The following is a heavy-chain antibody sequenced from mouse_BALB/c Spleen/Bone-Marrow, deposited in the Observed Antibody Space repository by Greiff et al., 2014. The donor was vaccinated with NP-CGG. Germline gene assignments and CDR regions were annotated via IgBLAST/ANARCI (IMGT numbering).Heavy chain of an antibody. J-gene: IGHJ2*01. CDR2: FYPGSGNM. Sequence: LVESGAELVKPGASVKLSCKASGYTFTDYIIHWIKQRSGQGLEWIGWFYPGSGNMKYNEKFKDKATLTADKSSSTVYMELSRLTSEDSAVYFCTRHFYGSSYFDYWGQGTTLTVSS. V-gene: IGHV1-62-2*01. D-gene: IGHD1-1*01. CDR1: GYTFTDYI. CDR3: TRHFYGSSYFDY.